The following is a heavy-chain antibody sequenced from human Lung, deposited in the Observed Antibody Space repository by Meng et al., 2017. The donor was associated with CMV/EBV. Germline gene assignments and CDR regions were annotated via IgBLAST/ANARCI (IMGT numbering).Heavy chain of an antibody. CDR2: INPISGDT. Sequence: SVXVSXXASGYTFTDYYIHWVRQAPGQGLEWMGWINPISGDTNFAQKFPGRVTLTRDTSINTAYMELSGLKSDDTAVYYCAREQNYGDIYYYYYGLDVWGQGXTVTVSS. D-gene: IGHD4-17*01. V-gene: IGHV1-2*02. J-gene: IGHJ6*02. CDR3: AREQNYGDIYYYYYGLDV. CDR1: GYTFTDYY.